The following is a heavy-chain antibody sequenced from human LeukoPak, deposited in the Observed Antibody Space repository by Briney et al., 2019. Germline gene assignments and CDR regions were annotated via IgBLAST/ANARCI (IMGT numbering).Heavy chain of an antibody. CDR2: INHSGST. CDR1: GGSFSGYY. J-gene: IGHJ4*02. Sequence: PSETLSLTCAVYGGSFSGYYWSWIRQPPGKGLEWIGEINHSGSTNYNPSLKSRVTISVDTSKNQFSLKLSSVTAADTAVYYCARSQLWFGEYTSIYDYWGQGTLVTVSS. CDR3: ARSQLWFGEYTSIYDY. V-gene: IGHV4-34*01. D-gene: IGHD3-10*01.